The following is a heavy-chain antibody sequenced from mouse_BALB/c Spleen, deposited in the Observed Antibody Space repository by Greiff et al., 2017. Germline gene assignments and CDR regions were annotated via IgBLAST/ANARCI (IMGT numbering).Heavy chain of an antibody. CDR1: GYTFTSYT. V-gene: IGHV1-4*01. CDR3: ARGPITTVVATPLDY. Sequence: VQLQQSGAELARPGASVKMSCKASGYTFTSYTMHWVKQRPGQGLVWIGYINPSSGYTNYNQKFKDKATLTADKSSSTAYMQLSSLTSEDSAVYYCARGPITTVVATPLDYWGQGTTLTVSS. CDR2: INPSSGYT. J-gene: IGHJ2*01. D-gene: IGHD1-1*01.